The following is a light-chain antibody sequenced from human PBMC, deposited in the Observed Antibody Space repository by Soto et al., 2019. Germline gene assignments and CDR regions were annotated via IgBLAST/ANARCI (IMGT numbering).Light chain of an antibody. CDR3: SSYAGSNNLV. CDR1: SSDVGGYNF. CDR2: EVS. Sequence: QSALTQPPSASGSPGQSVTISCTGTSSDVGGYNFVSWYQQHPGKAPKLMIYEVSKRPSGVPDRFSGSKSGNTASLTVSGLQAEDEADYHRSSYAGSNNLVFGGGTQLTVL. J-gene: IGLJ2*01. V-gene: IGLV2-8*01.